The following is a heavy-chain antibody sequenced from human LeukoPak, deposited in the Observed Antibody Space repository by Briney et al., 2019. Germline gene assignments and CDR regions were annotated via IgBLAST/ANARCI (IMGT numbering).Heavy chain of an antibody. J-gene: IGHJ4*02. D-gene: IGHD2-15*01. Sequence: GESLKISCKGSGYSFTSYWIGWVRQMPGKGLEWMGIIYPGDSDTRYSPSFQGQVTVSADKSISTAYLQWSSLKASDTAMYYCARSPHIRCSGGSCYSKCFDYWGQGTQVTVSS. CDR2: IYPGDSDT. CDR1: GYSFTSYW. V-gene: IGHV5-51*01. CDR3: ARSPHIRCSGGSCYSKCFDY.